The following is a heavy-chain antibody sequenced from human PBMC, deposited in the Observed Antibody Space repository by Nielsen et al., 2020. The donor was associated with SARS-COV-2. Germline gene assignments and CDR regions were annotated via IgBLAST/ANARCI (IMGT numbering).Heavy chain of an antibody. Sequence: GESLKISCAASGFTFSSYAMSWVRQAPGKGLEWVSAISGSGDSTYYTDSVKGRFTISRDNSKNTLYLQMNSLRAEDTAVYYCAKDRHPIAAVISGTDYFDYWGQGTLVTVSS. CDR1: GFTFSSYA. J-gene: IGHJ4*02. D-gene: IGHD6-13*01. V-gene: IGHV3-23*01. CDR3: AKDRHPIAAVISGTDYFDY. CDR2: ISGSGDST.